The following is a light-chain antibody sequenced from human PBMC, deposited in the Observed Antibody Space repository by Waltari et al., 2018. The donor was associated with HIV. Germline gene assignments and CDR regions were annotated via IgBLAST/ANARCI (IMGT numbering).Light chain of an antibody. Sequence: DIVMTPSPDSLAVSLGERATINCQSSQSVLYSSNNKNYLAWYQQKPGQPPKLLIYWASTRESGVPDRFSGSGSGTDFTLTISSLQAEDVAVYYCQQYYSTRGTFGQGTRLEIK. J-gene: IGKJ5*01. CDR2: WAS. V-gene: IGKV4-1*01. CDR1: QSVLYSSNNKNY. CDR3: QQYYSTRGT.